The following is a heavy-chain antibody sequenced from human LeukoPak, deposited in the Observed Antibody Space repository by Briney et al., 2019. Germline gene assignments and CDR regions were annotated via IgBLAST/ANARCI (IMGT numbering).Heavy chain of an antibody. Sequence: GESLKISCKGSGYSFTSYWIGWVRQMPGKGLEWMGIIYPGDSDTRYSPSFQGQVTISADKSISTAYLQWSSLKASDTAMYYCARAAYYYDSSGYSTYYFDYWGQGTLVTVSS. CDR3: ARAAYYYDSSGYSTYYFDY. J-gene: IGHJ4*02. CDR1: GYSFTSYW. D-gene: IGHD3-22*01. CDR2: IYPGDSDT. V-gene: IGHV5-51*01.